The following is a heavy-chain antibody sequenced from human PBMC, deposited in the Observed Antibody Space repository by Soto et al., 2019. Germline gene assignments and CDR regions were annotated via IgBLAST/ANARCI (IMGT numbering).Heavy chain of an antibody. CDR2: IIPIIGTP. D-gene: IGHD5-12*01. Sequence: SVKVSCKASGGTFRNHVFNWVRQAPGQGLEWMGGIIPIIGTPNYAQKFQGRVTITADASTNTVYLEVSSLRSQDTAVYYCARDLEFRDGNISHLDYWGQGTLVTV. CDR1: GGTFRNHV. J-gene: IGHJ4*02. V-gene: IGHV1-69*13. CDR3: ARDLEFRDGNISHLDY.